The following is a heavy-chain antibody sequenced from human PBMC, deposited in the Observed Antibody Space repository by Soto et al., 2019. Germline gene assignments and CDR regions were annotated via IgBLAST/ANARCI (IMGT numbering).Heavy chain of an antibody. CDR2: INSRGTTI. CDR3: ARRRGWLQPPYYYGIDV. D-gene: IGHD5-12*01. CDR1: RFTFSYYY. J-gene: IGHJ6*02. V-gene: IGHV3-11*01. Sequence: TMRFSCSTSRFTFSYYYMSWIRQATGKGLEWISYINSRGTTINYAESMKCRITISRDNARNSLYLQMTSLIAEDTGVYFFARRRGWLQPPYYYGIDVWDQGHTITASS.